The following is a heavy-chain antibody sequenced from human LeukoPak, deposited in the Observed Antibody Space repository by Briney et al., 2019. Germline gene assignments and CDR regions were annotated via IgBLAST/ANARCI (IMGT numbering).Heavy chain of an antibody. D-gene: IGHD5-12*01. V-gene: IGHV3-30-3*01. CDR2: ISYDDTNK. CDR1: GFTFNKYA. J-gene: IGHJ4*02. CDR3: AKGRGSGYDFVPFDY. Sequence: PGRSLRLSCVASGFTFNKYAMDWVRQAPGKGLEWVASISYDDTNKVYSDSVKGRFTVSRDRTNNTLYLQMHGLRAEDTAVYYCAKGRGSGYDFVPFDYWGQGTLVTVSS.